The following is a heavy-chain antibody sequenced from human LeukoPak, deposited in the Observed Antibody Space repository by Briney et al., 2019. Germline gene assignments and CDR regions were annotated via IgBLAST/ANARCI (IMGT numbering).Heavy chain of an antibody. D-gene: IGHD3-22*01. J-gene: IGHJ3*02. CDR1: GFTFSNYD. CDR2: IWFDGSNK. CDR3: ARDPDSSAYDAFDI. Sequence: GGSLRLSCAASGFTFSNYDMHWVRQAPGKGLEWVAVIWFDGSNKFYADSVKGRFTISRDNSKNTLYLQMNSLRAEDTAVYYCARDPDSSAYDAFDIWGQGTMVTVSS. V-gene: IGHV3-33*01.